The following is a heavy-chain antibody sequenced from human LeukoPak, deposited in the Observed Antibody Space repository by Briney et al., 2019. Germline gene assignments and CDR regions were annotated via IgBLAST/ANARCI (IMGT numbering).Heavy chain of an antibody. CDR3: ARAEWELLRLDY. D-gene: IGHD1-26*01. J-gene: IGHJ4*02. CDR2: IIPIFGTA. CDR1: GGTFSSYA. V-gene: IGHV1-69*05. Sequence: ASVKVSCKASGGTFSSYAISWVRQAPGQGLEWMGGIIPIFGTANYAQKFQGRVTITTDESTSTAYMELSSLRSEDTAVYYCARAEWELLRLDYWGQGTQVTVPS.